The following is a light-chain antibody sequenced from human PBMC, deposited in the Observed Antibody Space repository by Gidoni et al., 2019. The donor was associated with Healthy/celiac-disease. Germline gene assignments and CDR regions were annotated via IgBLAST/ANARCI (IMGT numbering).Light chain of an antibody. J-gene: IGLJ1*01. CDR1: SSNIGNNA. V-gene: IGLV1-36*01. CDR2: YDD. CDR3: AAWDDSLNGYV. Sequence: QSVLTQPPSVSDAPRQGVTISCSGSSSNIGNNAVNWYQQLPGKAPKLLIYYDDLLPSGVSDRFSGSKSGTSASLAISGLQSEDEADYYCAAWDDSLNGYVFGTGTKVTVL.